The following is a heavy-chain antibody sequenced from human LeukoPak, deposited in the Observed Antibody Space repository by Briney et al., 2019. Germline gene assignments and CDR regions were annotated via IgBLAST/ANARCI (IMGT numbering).Heavy chain of an antibody. CDR2: ISGSGGRT. J-gene: IGHJ4*02. CDR1: GFTFSSCA. D-gene: IGHD6-19*01. Sequence: PGGSLRLSCAASGFTFSSCAMSWVRQAPGMGPEWVSAISGSGGRTYYADSVKGRFTISRDNSRNTLDLQMNSLRAEDTAVYYCVKGPLTEVAGTTWDYWGQGTPVTVSS. V-gene: IGHV3-23*01. CDR3: VKGPLTEVAGTTWDY.